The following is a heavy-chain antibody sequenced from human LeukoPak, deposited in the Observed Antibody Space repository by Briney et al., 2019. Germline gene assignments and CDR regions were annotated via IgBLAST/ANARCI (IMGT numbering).Heavy chain of an antibody. CDR1: GGSFSGYY. CDR2: INHSGST. V-gene: IGHV4-34*01. D-gene: IGHD3-22*01. Sequence: SETLSLTCAVYGGSFSGYYWSWIRQPPGKGLEWIGEINHSGSTNYNPSLKSRVTISVDTSKNQFSLKLSSVTAADTAVYYCARGNYYDGSGYYYRAFDIWGQGTMVTVSS. J-gene: IGHJ3*02. CDR3: ARGNYYDGSGYYYRAFDI.